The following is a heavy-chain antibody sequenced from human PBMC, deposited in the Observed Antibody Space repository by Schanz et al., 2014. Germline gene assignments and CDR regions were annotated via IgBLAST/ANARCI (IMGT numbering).Heavy chain of an antibody. CDR1: GFTFSSYP. V-gene: IGHV3-30*04. D-gene: IGHD3-10*01. CDR3: AKRITAFGELPLDY. Sequence: QVHLVESGGGVVQPGRSLRLSCAASGFTFSSYPMHWVRQAPGKGLEWVALISYDGINKYYADSVKGRFTISRDNSKNTLYLQMNSLRVEDTAVYYCAKRITAFGELPLDYRGQGTLVTVSS. J-gene: IGHJ4*02. CDR2: ISYDGINK.